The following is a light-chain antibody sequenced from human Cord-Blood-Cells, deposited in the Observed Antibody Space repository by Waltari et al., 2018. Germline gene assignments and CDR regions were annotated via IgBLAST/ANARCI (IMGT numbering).Light chain of an antibody. CDR3: QSYDSSNQV. V-gene: IGLV6-57*01. J-gene: IGLJ3*02. CDR2: EDN. Sequence: NFMLTQPHSVSESPGKTVTISCTRSSGSIPSNYVQWYHQRPGSSPTTVIYEDNQRPSGVPDRFFGSIDSSANSASLTIAGLKTEDEADYYCQSYDSSNQVFGGGTKLTVL. CDR1: SGSIPSNY.